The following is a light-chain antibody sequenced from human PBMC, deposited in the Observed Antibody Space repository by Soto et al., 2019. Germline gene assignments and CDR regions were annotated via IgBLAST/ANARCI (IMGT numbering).Light chain of an antibody. J-gene: IGKJ3*01. CDR2: GAS. CDR3: QQYNNWPS. Sequence: EIVLTQSPGTLSLSPGERATLSCRASQSVSSSNLAWYQQKPGQAPRLLIYGASTRATGIPARFSGSGSGTEFTLTISSLQSEDFAVYYCQQYNNWPSFGPGTKVDIK. V-gene: IGKV3-15*01. CDR1: QSVSSSN.